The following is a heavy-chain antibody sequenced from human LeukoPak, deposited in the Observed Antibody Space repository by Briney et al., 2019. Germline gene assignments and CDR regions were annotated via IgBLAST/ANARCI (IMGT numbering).Heavy chain of an antibody. Sequence: PGGSLRLSCAASGFTFSAYAMRWVRQAPGKGLEWVSGIRGIGGGTYYADSVKGRFTISRDNSKNTLYLQMNSLRAEDTAVYYCAKGLVVAGAPGYYFYYHMDVWGRGTTVTVSS. J-gene: IGHJ6*03. V-gene: IGHV3-23*01. CDR3: AKGLVVAGAPGYYFYYHMDV. D-gene: IGHD2-15*01. CDR1: GFTFSAYA. CDR2: IRGIGGGT.